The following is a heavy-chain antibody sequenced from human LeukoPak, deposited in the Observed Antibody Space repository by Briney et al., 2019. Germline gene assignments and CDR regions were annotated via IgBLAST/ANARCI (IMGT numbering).Heavy chain of an antibody. CDR3: ARERVDSYGFEYFDY. J-gene: IGHJ4*02. CDR1: GFTFSSYE. CDR2: ISSSGSTI. D-gene: IGHD5-18*01. V-gene: IGHV3-48*03. Sequence: PGGSLRLSCAASGFTFSSYEINSVRQAPGKGQEWVSYISSSGSTIYYADSAKGRFTISRDNAKNSLYLQMNSLRPEAPAVDYCARERVDSYGFEYFDYWGQGTMVTVSS.